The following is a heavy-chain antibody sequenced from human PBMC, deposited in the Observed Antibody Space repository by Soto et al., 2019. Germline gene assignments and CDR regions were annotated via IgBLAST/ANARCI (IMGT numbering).Heavy chain of an antibody. J-gene: IGHJ6*02. Sequence: WGSLRLSCAASGFTFSDSYIILIRQSPWKGLEWISYITFSGNTVYYADSLKGRFTISRDNAKNSLYLQMNRLRAEDTAVYYCARVSWREKYGMDVWGQGTTVTVSS. CDR2: ITFSGNTV. V-gene: IGHV3-11*01. CDR1: GFTFSDSY. CDR3: ARVSWREKYGMDV.